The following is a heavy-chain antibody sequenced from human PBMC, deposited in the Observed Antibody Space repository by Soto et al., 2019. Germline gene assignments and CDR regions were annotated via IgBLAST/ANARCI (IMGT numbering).Heavy chain of an antibody. J-gene: IGHJ4*02. CDR2: ISADNGNT. V-gene: IGHV1-18*01. CDR1: GDIFSSLG. D-gene: IGHD6-19*01. CDR3: PSSTSGWHGGGYFDF. Sequence: QVQLVQSGPEVKKPGASVKVSCKASGDIFSSLGFSWVRQAPGQGLEWMGWISADNGNTNYAQNLQGRVTMTTDTFTRTVNMELRSLRCDDTAVYFCPSSTSGWHGGGYFDFLGQGTLVTVSS.